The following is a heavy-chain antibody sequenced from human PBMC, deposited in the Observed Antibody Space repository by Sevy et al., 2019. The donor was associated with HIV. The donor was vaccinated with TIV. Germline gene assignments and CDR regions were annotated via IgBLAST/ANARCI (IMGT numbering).Heavy chain of an antibody. CDR3: ARLDATRPKGYYVDY. CDR2: IYYSGVT. CDR1: GGSINSRTSY. Sequence: SETLSLTCTVSGGSINSRTSYWGWIRQPPGKGLEWIGIIYYSGVTYYNPSRKSRVTISVDTSKNQFSLKLSSVTAADTAVYYCARLDATRPKGYYVDYWGQGTLVTVSS. D-gene: IGHD1-1*01. J-gene: IGHJ4*02. V-gene: IGHV4-39*01.